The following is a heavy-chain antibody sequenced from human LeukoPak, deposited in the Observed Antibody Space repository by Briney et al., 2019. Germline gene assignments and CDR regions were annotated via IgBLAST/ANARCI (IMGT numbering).Heavy chain of an antibody. CDR2: IYYSGST. Sequence: SSETLSLTCTVSGGSISSYYWSWIRRPPGKGLEWIGYIYYSGSTSYNPSLKSRVTISVDTSKNQFSLKLSSVTAADTAVYYCAREAEDHYYYGMDVWGQGTTVTVSS. J-gene: IGHJ6*02. CDR3: AREAEDHYYYGMDV. V-gene: IGHV4-59*01. CDR1: GGSISSYY.